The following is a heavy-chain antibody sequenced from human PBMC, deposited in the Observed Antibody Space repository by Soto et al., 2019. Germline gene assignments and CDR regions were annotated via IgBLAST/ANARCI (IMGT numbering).Heavy chain of an antibody. V-gene: IGHV3-48*02. CDR1: GFTFSSYS. D-gene: IGHD3-22*01. CDR2: ISSSSGTM. CDR3: ARGRGHYDSRGFYLLHYFDC. J-gene: IGHJ4*02. Sequence: EVQLVESGGGLVQPGGSLRLSCAVSGFTFSSYSMNWVRQAPGKGLEWVSYISSSSGTMYYADSVQGRFTISSDNAKNSLYLQMNSLRDEDTAVYYCARGRGHYDSRGFYLLHYFDCWGQGSLVTVSS.